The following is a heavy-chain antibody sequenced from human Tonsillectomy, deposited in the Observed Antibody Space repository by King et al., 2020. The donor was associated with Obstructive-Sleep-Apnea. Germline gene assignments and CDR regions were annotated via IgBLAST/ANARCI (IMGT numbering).Heavy chain of an antibody. CDR3: ASHLLAGTGYYYYYGMDV. CDR1: GFTFSSYG. J-gene: IGHJ6*02. Sequence: QLVQSGGGVVQPGRSLRLPCAASGFTFSSYGMHWVRQAPGKGLEWVAVIWYDGSNKYYADSVKGRFTISRDNSKNTLYRQMNSLRAEDTAVYYCASHLLAGTGYYYYYGMDVWGQGTTVTVSS. CDR2: IWYDGSNK. D-gene: IGHD6-19*01. V-gene: IGHV3-33*01.